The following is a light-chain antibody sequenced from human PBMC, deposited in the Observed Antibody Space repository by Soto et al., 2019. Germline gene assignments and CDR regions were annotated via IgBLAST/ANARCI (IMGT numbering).Light chain of an antibody. CDR3: QQYGSSPLFP. J-gene: IGKJ3*01. CDR2: GAS. CDR1: QSVSSSY. V-gene: IGKV3-20*01. Sequence: EIVLTQSPGTLSLSPGARATLSCRASQSVSSSYLAWYQQKPGQAPRLLIYGASSRATGIPDRFSGSGSGTDFTLTISRLEPEDFAVYYCQQYGSSPLFPFGPGTKVDIK.